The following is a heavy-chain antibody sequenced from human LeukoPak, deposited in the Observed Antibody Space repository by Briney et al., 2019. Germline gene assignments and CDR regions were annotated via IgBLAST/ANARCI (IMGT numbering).Heavy chain of an antibody. J-gene: IGHJ4*02. CDR2: ISTSSSYI. Sequence: GGSLRLSCAASGFTFSSYSMDWVRQAPGKGLEWVSSISTSSSYIYYADSVKGRFTISRDNSKNSLYLQMSSLRVEDTALYYCTKDDSGYTSSWSIDYWGQGTLVTVSS. CDR3: TKDDSGYTSSWSIDY. V-gene: IGHV3-21*04. D-gene: IGHD6-13*01. CDR1: GFTFSSYS.